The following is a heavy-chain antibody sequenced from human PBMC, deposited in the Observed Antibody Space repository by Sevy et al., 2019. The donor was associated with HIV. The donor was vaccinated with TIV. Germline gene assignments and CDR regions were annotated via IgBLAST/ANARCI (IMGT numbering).Heavy chain of an antibody. V-gene: IGHV3-48*03. CDR1: GFTFSSFE. CDR2: ISSSGSTI. J-gene: IGHJ6*02. CDR3: AKRGGHYDLGMDV. D-gene: IGHD3-3*01. Sequence: GGSLRLSCAASGFTFSSFEMTWVRQAPGKGLEWVSYISSSGSTIYYTNSVKGRFTISRDNAKNSLYLQMNSLRAEDTAVYYCAKRGGHYDLGMDVWGQGTKVTVSS.